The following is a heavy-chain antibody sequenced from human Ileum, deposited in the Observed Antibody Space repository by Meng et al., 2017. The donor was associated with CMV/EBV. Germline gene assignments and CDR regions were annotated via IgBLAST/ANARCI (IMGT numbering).Heavy chain of an antibody. CDR3: AQRRGYNIWNGGYCDY. D-gene: IGHD1-20*01. CDR2: IYLENDK. CDR1: TRGAG. V-gene: IGHV2-5*02. Sequence: TRGAGVCCRRQHPGKGLGWVGAIYLENDKRYSRSLTSRLSITKDTSKKPVVLTLTNMDPVDTATYYCAQRRGYNIWNGGYCDYWGQGALVTVSS. J-gene: IGHJ4*02.